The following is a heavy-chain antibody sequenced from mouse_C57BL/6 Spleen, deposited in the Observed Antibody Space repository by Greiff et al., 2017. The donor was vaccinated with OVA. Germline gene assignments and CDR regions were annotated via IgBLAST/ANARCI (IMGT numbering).Heavy chain of an antibody. Sequence: VKLVESGAELARPGASVKLSCKASGYTFTSYGISWVKQRTGQGLEWIGEIYPRSGNTYYNEKFKGKATLTADKSSSTAYMELRSLTSEDSAVYFCARELVDYYGSSSWFAYWGQGTLVTVSA. CDR2: IYPRSGNT. CDR3: ARELVDYYGSSSWFAY. CDR1: GYTFTSYG. V-gene: IGHV1-81*01. J-gene: IGHJ3*01. D-gene: IGHD1-1*01.